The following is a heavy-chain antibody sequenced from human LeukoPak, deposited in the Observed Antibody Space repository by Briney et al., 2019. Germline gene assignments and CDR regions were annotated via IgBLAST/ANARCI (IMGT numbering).Heavy chain of an antibody. CDR3: ASPFSSSGWYWGV. CDR1: ADSISSGSFH. D-gene: IGHD6-19*01. V-gene: IGHV4-61*02. Sequence: SETLSLTCTVSADSISSGSFHWSWIRQPAGKGLEWIGRINTSATTTYKPSLRSRVTISVDTSKNQFSLKLSSVTAADTAVYYCASPFSSSGWYWGVWGQGTLVTVSS. J-gene: IGHJ4*02. CDR2: INTSATT.